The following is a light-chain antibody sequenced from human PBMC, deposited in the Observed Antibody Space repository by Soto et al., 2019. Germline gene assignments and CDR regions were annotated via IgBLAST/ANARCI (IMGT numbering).Light chain of an antibody. Sequence: IHMTLSASSLSASVGYRVTIVCQASEDISDSLNWYQQKPRQAPKLLIYDSSTLQSGVPSRFSGSGFGAEFTLTVSSLQPEDFATYYCQQSYSNPTWTFGQGTKVDI. CDR3: QQSYSNPTWT. CDR2: DSS. J-gene: IGKJ1*01. V-gene: IGKV1-39*01. CDR1: EDISDS.